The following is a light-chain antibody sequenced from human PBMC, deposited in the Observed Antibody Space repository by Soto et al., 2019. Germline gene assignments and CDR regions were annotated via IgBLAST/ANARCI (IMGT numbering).Light chain of an antibody. J-gene: IGLJ3*02. CDR1: SSDVGSYNL. CDR3: CSYACGRTWV. CDR2: EVS. V-gene: IGLV2-23*02. Sequence: QSALTQPASVSGSPGQSITISCTGTSSDVGSYNLVSWYQQYPGKAPKLMIYEVSKRPSGVSDRFSGSKSGNTASLTISGLQAEDEAEYYCCSYACGRTWVFGGGTKLTVL.